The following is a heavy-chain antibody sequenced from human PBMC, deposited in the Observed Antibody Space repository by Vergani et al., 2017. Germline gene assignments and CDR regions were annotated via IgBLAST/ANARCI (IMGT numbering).Heavy chain of an antibody. CDR3: AKELTMVRGVIIGDVDY. Sequence: QVQLVESGGGVVQPGRSLRLSCAASGFTFSSYGMHWVRQAPGKGLEWVAVISYDGSNKYYADSVKGRFTISRDNSKNTLYLQMNSLRAEDTAVYYCAKELTMVRGVIIGDVDYWGQGTLVTVSS. J-gene: IGHJ4*02. CDR2: ISYDGSNK. V-gene: IGHV3-30*18. D-gene: IGHD3-10*01. CDR1: GFTFSSYG.